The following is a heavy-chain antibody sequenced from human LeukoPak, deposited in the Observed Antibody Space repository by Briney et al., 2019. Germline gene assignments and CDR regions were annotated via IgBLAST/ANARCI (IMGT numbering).Heavy chain of an antibody. CDR2: IKEDGSEK. CDR1: GFTFSYYC. CDR3: ARVGVYYDSGEFDY. Sequence: GGSLRLSCAVSGFTFSYYCMNWVRQAPGKGLEWVANIKEDGSEKYYVDSVKGRFTISRDNAKNSLYLQMNSLRAEDTAVYYCARVGVYYDSGEFDYWGQGTLVTVSS. D-gene: IGHD3-22*01. J-gene: IGHJ4*02. V-gene: IGHV3-7*01.